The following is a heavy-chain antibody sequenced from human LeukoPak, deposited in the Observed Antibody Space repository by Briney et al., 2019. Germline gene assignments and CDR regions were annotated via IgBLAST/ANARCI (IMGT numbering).Heavy chain of an antibody. Sequence: SVKVSCKASGGTFNSYGISRVRQAPGQGLEWLGRIIPLLNIANYAQKFQGRVTITADKSTSTAYMEVSSLRSEDTAVYSCAREVFTRWGAAVYFDYWGQGTLVTVSS. CDR3: AREVFTRWGAAVYFDY. CDR2: IIPLLNIA. J-gene: IGHJ4*02. CDR1: GGTFNSYG. V-gene: IGHV1-69*04. D-gene: IGHD1-26*01.